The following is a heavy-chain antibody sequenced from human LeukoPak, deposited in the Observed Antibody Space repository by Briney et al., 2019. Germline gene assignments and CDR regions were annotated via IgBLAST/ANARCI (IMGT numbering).Heavy chain of an antibody. CDR1: GGSISNYY. CDR3: ARLWGLFDY. V-gene: IGHV4-59*08. D-gene: IGHD1-26*01. Sequence: SETLSLTCTVSGGSISNYYWTWIRQPPGKGLEWIGYIYYSGSTNYNPSLTSRVTFSVDTSKNQFSLKLSSVTAADTAVYYCARLWGLFDYWGQGTLVTVSS. CDR2: IYYSGST. J-gene: IGHJ4*02.